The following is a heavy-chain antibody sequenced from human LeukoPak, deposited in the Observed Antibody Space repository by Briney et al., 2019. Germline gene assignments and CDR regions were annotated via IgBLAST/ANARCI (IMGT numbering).Heavy chain of an antibody. D-gene: IGHD3-16*01. J-gene: IGHJ4*02. V-gene: IGHV4-39*02. CDR2: IRYGGNT. CDR1: GGSIITTDDY. CDR3: AKLRGGVQLWGD. Sequence: SETLSLTCTVSGGSIITTDDYWGWIRQPPGQGLEWIATIRYGGNTYYNPSLKSRVAISVDTYKNHLSLKMTSVTAADTAVYYCAKLRGGVQLWGDWGQGTLVPVSS.